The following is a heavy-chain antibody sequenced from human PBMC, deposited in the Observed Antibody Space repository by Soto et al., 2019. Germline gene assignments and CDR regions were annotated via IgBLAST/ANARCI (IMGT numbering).Heavy chain of an antibody. V-gene: IGHV4-39*01. D-gene: IGHD6-6*01. J-gene: IGHJ4*02. CDR3: ARIIIAARCFDE. CDR2: IYYSGST. Sequence: PSETLSLTCTVSGGSISSSSYYWGWIRQPPGKGLEWIGSIYYSGSTYYNPSLKSRVTISVDTSKNQFSLKLSSVTAADTAVYYGARIIIAARCFDEWGPGNLVTVYS. CDR1: GGSISSSSYY.